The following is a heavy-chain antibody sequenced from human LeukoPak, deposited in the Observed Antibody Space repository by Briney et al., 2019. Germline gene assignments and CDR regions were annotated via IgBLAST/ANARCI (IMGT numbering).Heavy chain of an antibody. CDR2: ISWNRGSI. J-gene: IGHJ4*02. D-gene: IGHD2-15*01. Sequence: PGGSLRLSCAASGFTFDDYAMHWVRQAPGKGLEWVSGISWNRGSIGYADSVKGRFTISRDNAKNSLYLQMNSLRAEDTALYYCAKAPHRYCSGGSCYGYFDYWGQGTLVTVSS. CDR1: GFTFDDYA. CDR3: AKAPHRYCSGGSCYGYFDY. V-gene: IGHV3-9*01.